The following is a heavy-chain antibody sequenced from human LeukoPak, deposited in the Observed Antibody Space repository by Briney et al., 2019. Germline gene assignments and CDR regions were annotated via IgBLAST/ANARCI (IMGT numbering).Heavy chain of an antibody. CDR3: TKRGTGGSGSHMDS. J-gene: IGHJ4*02. D-gene: IGHD3-10*01. CDR1: GFIFRDYA. V-gene: IGHV3-23*01. CDR2: ISGRTGAT. Sequence: GGSQRLSCVASGFIFRDYAMNWVRQAPGKGLEWVATISGRTGATCYGDSVKGRFTISRDNSENTLYLQMDSLRVEDTALYYCTKRGTGGSGSHMDSWGQGILVTVSS.